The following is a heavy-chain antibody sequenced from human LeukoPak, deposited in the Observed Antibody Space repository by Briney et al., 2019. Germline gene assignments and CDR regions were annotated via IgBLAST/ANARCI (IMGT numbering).Heavy chain of an antibody. Sequence: PSETLSLTCTVSGGSISTYYWSWIRQPPGKGLEWIGFLYNSGSTRYNPSLKSRVTISVDTSKNQFSLKLSSVTAADTAVYYCARLSRYYYDSSGYYVYWGQGTLVTVSS. V-gene: IGHV4-59*12. J-gene: IGHJ4*02. CDR1: GGSISTYY. CDR3: ARLSRYYYDSSGYYVY. CDR2: LYNSGST. D-gene: IGHD3-22*01.